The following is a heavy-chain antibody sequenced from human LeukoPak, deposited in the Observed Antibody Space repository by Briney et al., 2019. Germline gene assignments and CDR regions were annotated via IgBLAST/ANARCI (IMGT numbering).Heavy chain of an antibody. CDR1: GGSISSCY. CDR2: IYYSGST. D-gene: IGHD2-15*01. Sequence: SETLSLTCTVSGGSISSCYWSWIRQPPGKGLEWIGYIYYSGSTNYNPSLKSRVTISVDTSKNQFSLKLSSVTAADTAVYYCARGPACSGGSCNWYGMDVWGQGTTVTVSS. V-gene: IGHV4-59*08. J-gene: IGHJ6*02. CDR3: ARGPACSGGSCNWYGMDV.